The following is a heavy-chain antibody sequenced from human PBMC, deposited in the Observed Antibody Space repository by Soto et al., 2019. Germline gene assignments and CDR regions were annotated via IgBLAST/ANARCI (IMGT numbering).Heavy chain of an antibody. CDR1: GYTFTSYG. Sequence: QVQLVQSGAEVKKPGASVKVSCKASGYTFTSYGISWVRQAPGQGLEWMGWISAYNGNKKYAQKVQGRVTMTTATSSSTASMELWGLRSDDTAVYYCAREPNYFDYWGQGTLVTVSS. CDR3: AREPNYFDY. CDR2: ISAYNGNK. V-gene: IGHV1-18*01. J-gene: IGHJ4*02.